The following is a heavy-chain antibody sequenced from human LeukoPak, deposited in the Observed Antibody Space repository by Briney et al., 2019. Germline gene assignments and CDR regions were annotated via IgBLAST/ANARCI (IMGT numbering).Heavy chain of an antibody. D-gene: IGHD4-23*01. CDR3: ARPYYGGHSASGYYYYGMDV. Sequence: ASVKVSCKASGYTFTSYGISWVRQAPGQGLEWMGWISAYNGNTNYAQKLQGRVTMTTDTSTSTAYMELRSLRSDDTAVYYCARPYYGGHSASGYYYYGMDVWGQGTTVTVSS. CDR2: ISAYNGNT. V-gene: IGHV1-18*01. CDR1: GYTFTSYG. J-gene: IGHJ6*02.